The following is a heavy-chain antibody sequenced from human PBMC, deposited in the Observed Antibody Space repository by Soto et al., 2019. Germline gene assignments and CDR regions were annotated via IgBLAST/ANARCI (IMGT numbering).Heavy chain of an antibody. CDR2: IYWDDDK. CDR1: GFSLSTSGVG. V-gene: IGHV2-5*02. Sequence: QITLKESGPTLVKPTQTLTLTCTFSGFSLSTSGVGVGWIRQPPGKALEWLALIYWDDDKRYSPSLKSRLTITTDTSKNQVVLTMTNMDPVDTATYYCAHRRPGYDILTRGGAFDIWGQGTMVTVSS. CDR3: AHRRPGYDILTRGGAFDI. D-gene: IGHD3-9*01. J-gene: IGHJ3*02.